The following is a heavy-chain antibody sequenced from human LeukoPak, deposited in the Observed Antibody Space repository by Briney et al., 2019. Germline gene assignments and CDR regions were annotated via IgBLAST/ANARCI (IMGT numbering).Heavy chain of an antibody. CDR3: ARVAAAGAQTRFFDY. D-gene: IGHD6-13*01. Sequence: SGPTLVHPTQTLTLTCTFSGFSLRTSGMCVSWIRQPPGKALEWLALIDWDDDRYYNTSLKTRLTISKDTSKNQVVLTMTNMDPVDTATYYCARVAAAGAQTRFFDYWGQGTLVTVSS. J-gene: IGHJ4*02. CDR1: GFSLRTSGMC. V-gene: IGHV2-70*01. CDR2: IDWDDDR.